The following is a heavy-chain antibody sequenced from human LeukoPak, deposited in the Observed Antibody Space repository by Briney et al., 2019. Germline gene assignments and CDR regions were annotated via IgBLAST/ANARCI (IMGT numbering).Heavy chain of an antibody. V-gene: IGHV3-43*02. Sequence: GGSLRLSCTASGFTFNDYAVHWVRQAPAKGLEWVSLISGDGGTTDYADSVKGRFTISRDNRRNSLYLHMNSLRTEDTALYFCAKVYVGSWYAYDHWGQGTLVTVSS. CDR3: AKVYVGSWYAYDH. J-gene: IGHJ4*02. CDR2: ISGDGGTT. D-gene: IGHD6-13*01. CDR1: GFTFNDYA.